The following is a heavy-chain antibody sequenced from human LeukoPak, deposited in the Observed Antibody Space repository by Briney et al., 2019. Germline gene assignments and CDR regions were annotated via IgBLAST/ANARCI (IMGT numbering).Heavy chain of an antibody. Sequence: GGSLRLSCAVSGITLSNYGMSWVRQAPGKGLEWVAGISGSAGGTNYANSVKGRFTISRDNRKNTLYLQMNSLRADDTAIYFCAKRGVVIRVILVGFHKEAYYFDAWGQGALVIVSP. CDR1: GITLSNYG. V-gene: IGHV3-23*01. D-gene: IGHD3-22*01. CDR3: AKRGVVIRVILVGFHKEAYYFDA. J-gene: IGHJ4*02. CDR2: ISGSAGGT.